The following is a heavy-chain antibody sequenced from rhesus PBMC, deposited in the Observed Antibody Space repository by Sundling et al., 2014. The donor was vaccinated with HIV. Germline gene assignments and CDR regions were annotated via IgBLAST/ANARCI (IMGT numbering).Heavy chain of an antibody. V-gene: IGHV2-174*02. CDR3: ARSLGYCSDGGCYAGYGLDS. CDR1: GFSLSTSGLG. J-gene: IGHJ6*01. D-gene: IGHD2-8*01. Sequence: QVTLKESGPALVKPTQTLTLTCTFSGFSLSTSGLGVGWIRQPSRKTLEWLAHIYWDDDMRYNTSLKSRLTISKDTSKKQVVLTMTNMDPMDTATYYCARSLGYCSDGGCYAGYGLDSWGQGVAVTVSS. CDR2: IYWDDDM.